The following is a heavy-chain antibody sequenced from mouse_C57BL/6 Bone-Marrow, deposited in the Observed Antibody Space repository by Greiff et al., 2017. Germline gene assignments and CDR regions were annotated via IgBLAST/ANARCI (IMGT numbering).Heavy chain of an antibody. V-gene: IGHV1-18*01. J-gene: IGHJ1*03. CDR3: ARGSYDWYFDV. D-gene: IGHD1-1*02. CDR2: INPNNGGT. Sequence: EVQLQQSGPELVQPGASVKIPCKASGYTFTDYNMDWVKQSHGKSLEWIGDINPNNGGTIYNQKFKGKATLTVDKSSSTAYMELRSLTSEDTAVYYCARGSYDWYFDVWGTGTTVTVSS. CDR1: GYTFTDYN.